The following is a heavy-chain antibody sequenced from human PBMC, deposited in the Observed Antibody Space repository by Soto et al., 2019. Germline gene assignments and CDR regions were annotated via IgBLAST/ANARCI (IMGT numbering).Heavy chain of an antibody. CDR1: GGSIRGYY. CDR2: MYYSGSP. V-gene: IGHV4-59*01. CDR3: ARCLSINTVTGGEYFDY. J-gene: IGHJ4*02. D-gene: IGHD4-17*01. Sequence: QVQLQESGPGLVKPSETLSLTCSVSGGSIRGYYWGWIRQPPGKGLEWIGYMYYSGSPSYNPSLKSRVIMSVDKSKNQFSLELSSVTAADTAVYYCARCLSINTVTGGEYFDYWGQGTLVTVSS.